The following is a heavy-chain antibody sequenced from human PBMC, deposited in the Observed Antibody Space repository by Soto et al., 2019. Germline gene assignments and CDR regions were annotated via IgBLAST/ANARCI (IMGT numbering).Heavy chain of an antibody. CDR1: GGSFSSYY. CDR2: IYYSGST. J-gene: IGHJ4*02. D-gene: IGHD6-13*01. CDR3: ARMGAAAGEVDY. V-gene: IGHV4-39*01. Sequence: LSLTCAVYGGSFSSYYWGWIRQPPGKGLEWIGSIYYSGSTYYNPSLKSRVTISVDTSKNQFSLKLSSVTAADTAVYYCARMGAAAGEVDYWGQGTLVTVSS.